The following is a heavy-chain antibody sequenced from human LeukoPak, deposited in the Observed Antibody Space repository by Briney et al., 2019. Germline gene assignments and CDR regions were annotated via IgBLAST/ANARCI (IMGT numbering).Heavy chain of an antibody. J-gene: IGHJ3*02. D-gene: IGHD3-3*01. CDR3: ARGGFSDAFDI. CDR1: GGSTSSGDYY. CDR2: IYYSGST. Sequence: SQTLSLTCTVSGGSTSSGDYYWSWIRQPPGKGLEWIRYIYYSGSTYYNPSLKSRVTISVDTSKNQFSLKLSSVTAADTAVYYCARGGFSDAFDIWGQGTMVTVSS. V-gene: IGHV4-30-4*08.